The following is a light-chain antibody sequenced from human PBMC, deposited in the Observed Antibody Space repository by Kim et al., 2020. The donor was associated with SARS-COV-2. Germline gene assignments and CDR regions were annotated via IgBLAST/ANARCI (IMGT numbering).Light chain of an antibody. V-gene: IGLV1-44*01. CDR3: GTWDDSLNEWV. J-gene: IGLJ3*02. CDR2: ATD. CDR1: GSNIARNV. Sequence: GRRVTISCFGGGSNIARNVVNWYQQFPGTAPKLLIYATDQRSSGVPDRFSGSRSGTSASLDISGLQSDDEADYYCGTWDDSLNEWVFGGGTQLTVL.